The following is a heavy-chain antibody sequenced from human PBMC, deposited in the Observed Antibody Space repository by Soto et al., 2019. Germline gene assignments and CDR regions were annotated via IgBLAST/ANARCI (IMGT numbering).Heavy chain of an antibody. CDR1: GGSISSYY. D-gene: IGHD5-12*01. CDR2: IYYSGST. Sequence: SETLSLTCTVSGGSISSYYWSWIRQPPGKGLEWIGYIYYSGSTNYNPSLKSRVTISVDTSKNQFSLKLSSVTAADTAVYYCARSLRGYSGYVEDYFDYWGQGTLVTVSS. CDR3: ARSLRGYSGYVEDYFDY. V-gene: IGHV4-59*01. J-gene: IGHJ4*02.